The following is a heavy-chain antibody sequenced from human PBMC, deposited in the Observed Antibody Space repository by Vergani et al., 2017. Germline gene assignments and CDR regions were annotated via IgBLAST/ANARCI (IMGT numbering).Heavy chain of an antibody. V-gene: IGHV3-11*01. J-gene: IGHJ6*03. CDR3: ARKATELEPPGRFYYYYYYMDV. CDR1: GFTFSDYY. CDR2: ISSSGSTI. Sequence: QVQLVESGGGLVKPGGSLRLSCAASGFTFSDYYMSWIRQAPGKGLEWVSYISSSGSTIYYADSVKGRFTISRDNAKNSLYLQMNSLRAEDTAVYYCARKATELEPPGRFYYYYYYMDVWGKGTTVTVSS. D-gene: IGHD1-1*01.